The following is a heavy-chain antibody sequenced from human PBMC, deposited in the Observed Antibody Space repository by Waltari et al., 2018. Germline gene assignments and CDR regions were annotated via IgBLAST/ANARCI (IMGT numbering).Heavy chain of an antibody. CDR3: ARTTYIAAADYYFDY. CDR1: GGSISSYY. CDR2: IYTSGST. V-gene: IGHV4-4*07. Sequence: QVQLQESGPGLVKPSETLSLTCTVSGGSISSYYWSWLRQPAGKGLEWIGRIYTSGSTNYNPSLKSRVTMSVDTSKNQFSLKLSSVTAADTAVYYCARTTYIAAADYYFDYWGQGTLVTVSS. J-gene: IGHJ4*02. D-gene: IGHD6-13*01.